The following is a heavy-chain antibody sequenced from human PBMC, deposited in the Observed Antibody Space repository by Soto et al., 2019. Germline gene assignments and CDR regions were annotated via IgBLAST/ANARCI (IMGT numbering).Heavy chain of an antibody. V-gene: IGHV1-46*01. CDR2: INPSGGST. J-gene: IGHJ1*01. Sequence: ASVKVSCKASGYTFTSYYMHWVRQAPGQGLEWMGIINPSGGSTSYAQKFQGRVTMTRDTSTSTVYMELSSLRSEDTAVYYCARDIRATRSMALEYFQHWGQGTLVTVSS. CDR1: GYTFTSYY. CDR3: ARDIRATRSMALEYFQH. D-gene: IGHD5-12*01.